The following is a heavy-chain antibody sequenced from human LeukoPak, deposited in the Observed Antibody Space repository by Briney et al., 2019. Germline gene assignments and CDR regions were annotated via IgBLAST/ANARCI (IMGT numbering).Heavy chain of an antibody. CDR2: IKQDGSEK. CDR1: GFTFSSYW. CDR3: ARDKSIMITFGGVIVSY. D-gene: IGHD3-16*02. J-gene: IGHJ4*02. V-gene: IGHV3-7*01. Sequence: GGSLRLSCAASGFTFSSYWMSWVRQAPGKGLEWVANIKQDGSEKYYVDSVKGRFTISRDNAKNSLYLQMNSLRAEDTAVYYCARDKSIMITFGGVIVSYWGRGTLVTVSS.